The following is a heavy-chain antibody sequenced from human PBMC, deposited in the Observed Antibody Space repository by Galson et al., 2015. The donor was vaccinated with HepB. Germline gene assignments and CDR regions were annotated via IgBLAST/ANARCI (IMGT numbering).Heavy chain of an antibody. CDR1: GFTFSSYA. Sequence: SLRLSCAASGFTFSSYAMHWVRQAPGKGLEWVAVISYDGSNKYYADSVKGRFTISRDNSKNQFSLKLSSVTAADTAVYYCARLRLYWHYPQRYFDLWGRGTLVTVSS. CDR2: ISYDGSNK. D-gene: IGHD2-8*02. V-gene: IGHV3-30-3*01. J-gene: IGHJ2*01. CDR3: ARLRLYWHYPQRYFDL.